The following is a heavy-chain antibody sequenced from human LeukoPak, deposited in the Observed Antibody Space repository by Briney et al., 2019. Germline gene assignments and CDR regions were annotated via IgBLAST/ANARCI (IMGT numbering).Heavy chain of an antibody. CDR3: ARHYYDRSDCYSFDY. J-gene: IGHJ4*02. V-gene: IGHV4-59*08. D-gene: IGHD2-21*01. CDR2: INSTGST. Sequence: SETLSLTCTVSGGSISGYYWSWIRQPPGKGLEWIAYINSTGSTNYNPSLWSRVTISLDTSENQFSLKLSSVTAADTAVYYCARHYYDRSDCYSFDYWGQGALVTVSS. CDR1: GGSISGYY.